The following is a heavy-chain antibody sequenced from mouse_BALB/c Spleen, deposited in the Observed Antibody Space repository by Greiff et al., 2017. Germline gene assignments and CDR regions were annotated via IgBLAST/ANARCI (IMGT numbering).Heavy chain of an antibody. Sequence: QVQLQQSGAELVRPGSSVKISCKASGYAFSSYWMNWVKQRPGQGLEWIGQIYPGDGDTNYNGKFKGKATLTADKSSSTAYMQLSSLTSEDSAVYYCTSGSSHYYAMDYWGQGTSVTVSS. CDR1: GYAFSSYW. V-gene: IGHV1-80*01. D-gene: IGHD1-1*01. CDR2: IYPGDGDT. CDR3: TSGSSHYYAMDY. J-gene: IGHJ4*01.